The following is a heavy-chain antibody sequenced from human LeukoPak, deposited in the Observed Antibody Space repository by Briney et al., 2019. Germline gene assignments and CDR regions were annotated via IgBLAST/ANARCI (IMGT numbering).Heavy chain of an antibody. Sequence: SETLSLTCTVSGGSISSNYWSWIRQPPGKGLEWIGYIYYSGSTNYNPSLKSRVTISVDTSKNQFSLKLNSVTAADTAVYYCARETSQKGAHYMDVWGKGATVTISS. CDR3: ARETSQKGAHYMDV. J-gene: IGHJ6*03. CDR1: GGSISSNY. D-gene: IGHD3-16*01. V-gene: IGHV4-59*01. CDR2: IYYSGST.